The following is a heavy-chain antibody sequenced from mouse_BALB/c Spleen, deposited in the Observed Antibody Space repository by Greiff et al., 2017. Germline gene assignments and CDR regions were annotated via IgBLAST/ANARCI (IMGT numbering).Heavy chain of an antibody. D-gene: IGHD2-14*01. Sequence: QVQLQQSGAELMKPGASVKISCKATGYTFSSYWIEWVKQRPGHGLEWIGEILPGSGSTNYNEKFKGKATFTADTSSNTAYMQLSSLTSEDSAVYYCARSAYYRYDWFAYWGQGTLVTVSA. V-gene: IGHV1-9*01. CDR1: GYTFSSYW. CDR2: ILPGSGST. CDR3: ARSAYYRYDWFAY. J-gene: IGHJ3*01.